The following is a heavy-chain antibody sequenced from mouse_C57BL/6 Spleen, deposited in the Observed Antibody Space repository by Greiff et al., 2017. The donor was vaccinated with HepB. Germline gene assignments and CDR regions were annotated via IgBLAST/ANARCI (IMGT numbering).Heavy chain of an antibody. J-gene: IGHJ2*01. D-gene: IGHD1-1*01. CDR2: INPSSGYT. Sequence: QVQLQQSGAELAKPGASVKLSCKASGYTFTSYWMHWVKQRPGQGLEWIGYINPSSGYTKYNQKFKDKATLTADKSSSTAYMQLSSLTYEDSAVYYCARSEEFTQLVFDYWGQGTTLTVSS. CDR3: ARSEEFTQLVFDY. V-gene: IGHV1-7*01. CDR1: GYTFTSYW.